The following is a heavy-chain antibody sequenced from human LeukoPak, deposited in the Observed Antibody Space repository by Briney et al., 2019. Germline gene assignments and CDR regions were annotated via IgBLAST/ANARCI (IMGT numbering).Heavy chain of an antibody. J-gene: IGHJ6*02. V-gene: IGHV3-30*18. D-gene: IGHD6-6*01. Sequence: QPGRSLRLSCAASGFTFISYGMHWVRQAPGKGLEWVAVISYDGSNKYYADSVKGRFTISRDNSKNTLYLQMNTLGAEDTAVYYCAKARPAIAARVGYYYGLDVWGQGTTVTVSS. CDR2: ISYDGSNK. CDR3: AKARPAIAARVGYYYGLDV. CDR1: GFTFISYG.